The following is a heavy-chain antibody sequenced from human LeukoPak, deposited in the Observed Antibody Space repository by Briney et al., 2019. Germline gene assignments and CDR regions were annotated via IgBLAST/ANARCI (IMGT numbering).Heavy chain of an antibody. D-gene: IGHD2-2*02. V-gene: IGHV1-8*01. Sequence: ASVKVSCKASGYTFTSYDINWVRQATGQGLEWMGWMNPNSGNTGYAQKFQGRVTMTRNTPISTAYMELRSLRSDDTAVYYCARSVVPAAIQGDYWGQGTLVTVSS. CDR3: ARSVVPAAIQGDY. CDR1: GYTFTSYD. J-gene: IGHJ4*02. CDR2: MNPNSGNT.